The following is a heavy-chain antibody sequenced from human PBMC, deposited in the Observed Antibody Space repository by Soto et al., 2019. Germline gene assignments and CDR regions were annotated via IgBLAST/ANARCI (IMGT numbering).Heavy chain of an antibody. CDR1: GFTFRSYD. CDR3: ARAIGPTLFDY. D-gene: IGHD3-22*01. CDR2: IGTTGDT. Sequence: GGSLRPSCSAPGFTFRSYDMHWVRQGTGKGLEWVSAIGTTGDTYYAGSVKGRFTISRENAKNSLYLQMNSLRAGDTAIYFCARAIGPTLFDYWGQGTLVTSPQ. J-gene: IGHJ4*02. V-gene: IGHV3-13*04.